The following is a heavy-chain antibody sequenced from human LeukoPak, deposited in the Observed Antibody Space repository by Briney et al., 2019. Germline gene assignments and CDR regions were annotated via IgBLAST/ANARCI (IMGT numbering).Heavy chain of an antibody. CDR3: ARSPTKRVPEGY. Sequence: SETLSLTCTVSSDSIFTSNWWSWVRQPPGKGLEWIGQIFHSGSTSYSPSLKSRVTISMDKSKNQIFLRLTSVTAADTAVYYCARSPTKRVPEGYWGQGTLVTVSS. D-gene: IGHD2-2*01. CDR2: IFHSGST. CDR1: SDSIFTSNW. V-gene: IGHV4-4*02. J-gene: IGHJ4*02.